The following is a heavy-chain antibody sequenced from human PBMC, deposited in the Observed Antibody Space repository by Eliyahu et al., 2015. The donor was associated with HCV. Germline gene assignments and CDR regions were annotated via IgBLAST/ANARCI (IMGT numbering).Heavy chain of an antibody. CDR1: GFXFSSYG. V-gene: IGHV3-30*18. CDR2: ISYDGSNK. D-gene: IGHD3-10*01. J-gene: IGHJ4*02. Sequence: QVQLVESGGGVVQPGRSLRLSCAASGFXFSSYGMHWVRQAPGKGLEWVAVISYDGSNKYYADSVKGRFTISRDNSKNTLYLQMNSLRAEDTAVYYCAKDHYYGSGSHIRPYYFDYWGQGTLVTVSS. CDR3: AKDHYYGSGSHIRPYYFDY.